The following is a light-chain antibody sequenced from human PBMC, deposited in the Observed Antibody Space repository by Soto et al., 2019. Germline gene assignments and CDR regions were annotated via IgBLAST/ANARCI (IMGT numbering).Light chain of an antibody. CDR1: QSVSSSY. CDR3: QQYGSSPPT. CDR2: GAS. Sequence: EMVLTQSPGTLSLSPGERATLSCRASQSVSSSYLAWYQHKPGQAPRLLIDGASSRATGIPYRFSGRGSGTVFPLTISRLEPEDFAVYYFQQYGSSPPTFGQVTKLEIK. J-gene: IGKJ2*01. V-gene: IGKV3-20*01.